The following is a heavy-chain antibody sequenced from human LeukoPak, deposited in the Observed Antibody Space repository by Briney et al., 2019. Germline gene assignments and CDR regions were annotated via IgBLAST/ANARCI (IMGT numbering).Heavy chain of an antibody. CDR2: ISSSSSYI. D-gene: IGHD3-10*01. CDR1: GFTFSSYS. Sequence: GGSLRLSCAASGFTFSSYSMNWVRQAPGKGLEWVSSISSSSSYIYYADSVKGRFTISRDNAKNSLYLQMNSLRDEDTAKYYCAKTVSGSYQGGDYWGQGTLVTVSS. V-gene: IGHV3-21*04. CDR3: AKTVSGSYQGGDY. J-gene: IGHJ4*02.